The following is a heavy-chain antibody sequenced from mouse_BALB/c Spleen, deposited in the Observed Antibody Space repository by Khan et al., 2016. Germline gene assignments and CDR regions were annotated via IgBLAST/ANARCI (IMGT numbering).Heavy chain of an antibody. D-gene: IGHD2-4*01. CDR1: GFNIKDTY. CDR3: ARSPSDYDVGFAY. J-gene: IGHJ3*01. CDR2: IDPANGNT. V-gene: IGHV14-3*02. Sequence: VQLKQSGAELVKPGASVKLSCTASGFNIKDTYMHWVNQRPEQGLEWIGRIDPANGNTKYDPKFQGKATITADTSSNTAYLQLSSLTSEDTAFYYCARSPSDYDVGFAYWGQGTLVTVSA.